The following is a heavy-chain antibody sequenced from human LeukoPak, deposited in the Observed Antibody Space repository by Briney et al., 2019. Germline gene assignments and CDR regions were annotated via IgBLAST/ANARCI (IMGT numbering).Heavy chain of an antibody. CDR1: GYTFTHSG. Sequence: ASVKVSCKASGYTFTHSGIACVRQAPGQGLEWMGWINPNSGGTNYAQKFQGRVTMTRDTSISTAYMELSRLRSDDTAVYYCAREGGDFTIFGVVTTVDYWGQGTLVTVSS. J-gene: IGHJ4*02. CDR3: AREGGDFTIFGVVTTVDY. CDR2: INPNSGGT. D-gene: IGHD3-3*01. V-gene: IGHV1-2*02.